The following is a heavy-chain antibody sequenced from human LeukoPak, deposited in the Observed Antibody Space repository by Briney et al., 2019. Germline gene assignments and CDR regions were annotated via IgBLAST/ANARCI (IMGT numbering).Heavy chain of an antibody. Sequence: ASVKVSCKVSGYTLTELSMHWVRQAPGKGLEWMGGFDPEDGETIYAQKLQGRATMTTDTSTSTAYMELRSLRSDDTAVYYCARDRGNGGVDYWGQGTLVTVSS. J-gene: IGHJ4*02. V-gene: IGHV1-24*01. CDR1: GYTLTELS. D-gene: IGHD1-1*01. CDR2: FDPEDGET. CDR3: ARDRGNGGVDY.